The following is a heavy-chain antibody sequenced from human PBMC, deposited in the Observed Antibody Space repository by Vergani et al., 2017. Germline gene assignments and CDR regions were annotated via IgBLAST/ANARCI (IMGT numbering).Heavy chain of an antibody. V-gene: IGHV3-23*04. J-gene: IGHJ4*02. D-gene: IGHD6-19*01. CDR2: SGSGGST. CDR3: TSLRQWLVWYFDY. CDR1: GFTVSSNY. Sequence: EVQLVESGGGLIQPGGSLRLSCAASGFTVSSNYMSWVRQAPGKGLEWVSAISGSGGSTYYADSVKGRFTISRDNSKNTLYLQMNSLRAEDTAVYYCTSLRQWLVWYFDYWGQGTLVTVSS.